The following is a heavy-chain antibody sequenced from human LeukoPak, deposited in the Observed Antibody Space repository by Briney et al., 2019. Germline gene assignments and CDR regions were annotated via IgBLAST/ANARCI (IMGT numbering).Heavy chain of an antibody. Sequence: PGGSLRLSCAASGFPFSNYWMHWVRQAPGKGLVWVSRVNSDGSTTNYADSVKGRFTISRDNAENTLYMRMNSLRPEDTAVYYCARGYYSSSCFDSWGQGTLVTVSS. V-gene: IGHV3-74*01. J-gene: IGHJ4*02. CDR1: GFPFSNYW. CDR2: VNSDGSTT. CDR3: ARGYYSSSCFDS. D-gene: IGHD6-13*01.